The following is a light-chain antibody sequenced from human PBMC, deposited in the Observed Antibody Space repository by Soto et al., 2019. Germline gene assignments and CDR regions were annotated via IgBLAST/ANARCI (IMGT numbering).Light chain of an antibody. CDR3: QQSYSTPGT. CDR2: AAS. CDR1: QSISSY. Sequence: IQVTQSPSSLSASVGARVTITCRASQSISSYLNWYKQKPRKAPKLLIYAASILQSVDPSRFSGIGSGTDFTLTISSLQPEDFATYYCQQSYSTPGTFGQGTKVDIK. V-gene: IGKV1-39*01. J-gene: IGKJ1*01.